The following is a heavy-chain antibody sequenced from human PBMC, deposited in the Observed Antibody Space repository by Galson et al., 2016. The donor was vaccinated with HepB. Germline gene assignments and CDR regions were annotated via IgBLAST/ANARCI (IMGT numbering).Heavy chain of an antibody. D-gene: IGHD6-13*01. CDR1: GFTFSNYW. CDR3: ARDPSSWYYFDY. V-gene: IGHV3-7*03. Sequence: SLRLSCAASGFTFSNYWMHWVRQAPGKGLEWVANIKQDGSEKYYVDSVKGRFTISRDNAKNSLYLQMNSLRAEDTAVYYCARDPSSWYYFDYWGQGTLVTVSS. CDR2: IKQDGSEK. J-gene: IGHJ4*02.